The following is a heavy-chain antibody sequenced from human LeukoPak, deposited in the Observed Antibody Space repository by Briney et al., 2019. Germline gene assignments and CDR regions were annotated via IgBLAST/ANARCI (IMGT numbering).Heavy chain of an antibody. CDR1: GFTFSSYD. Sequence: GASLRLSCAASGFTFSSYDMSWVRQAPGKGLEWVSAISGSGGSTYYADSVKGRFTISRDNSKNTLYLQMNSLRAEDTAVYYCAKRGDSGSYHYYYYGMDVWGQGTTVTVSS. J-gene: IGHJ6*02. CDR2: ISGSGGST. D-gene: IGHD1-26*01. CDR3: AKRGDSGSYHYYYYGMDV. V-gene: IGHV3-23*01.